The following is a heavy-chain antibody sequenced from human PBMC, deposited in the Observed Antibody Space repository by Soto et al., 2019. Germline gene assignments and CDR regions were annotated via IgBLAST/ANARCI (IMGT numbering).Heavy chain of an antibody. CDR2: VYQSGGT. Sequence: QVQLQESGPGLVEPSGTLSLTCAVSGGSISSGNWWSWIRQPPGKGLQWIGEVYQSGGTNYNPSLNRRVNISIDKSQNQFSLKFSAVTAADTAVDYCARNLGGRLYGMDVWGQGTTLTVSS. V-gene: IGHV4-4*02. J-gene: IGHJ6*02. CDR3: ARNLGGRLYGMDV. D-gene: IGHD1-26*01. CDR1: GGSISSGNW.